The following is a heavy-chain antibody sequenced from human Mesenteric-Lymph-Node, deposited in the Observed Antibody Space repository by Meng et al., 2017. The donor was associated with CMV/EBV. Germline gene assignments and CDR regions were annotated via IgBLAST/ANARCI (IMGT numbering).Heavy chain of an antibody. CDR3: ARDQVRIPYGMDV. Sequence: GGSLRLSCAASGFTFSDYYRSWIRHAPGTGLEWVSYISSSGSTIYYADSVTGRFTISRDNAKNSLYLQMNSLRAEDTAVYYCARDQVRIPYGMDVWGQGTTVTVSS. D-gene: IGHD2-15*01. J-gene: IGHJ6*02. V-gene: IGHV3-11*04. CDR1: GFTFSDYY. CDR2: ISSSGSTI.